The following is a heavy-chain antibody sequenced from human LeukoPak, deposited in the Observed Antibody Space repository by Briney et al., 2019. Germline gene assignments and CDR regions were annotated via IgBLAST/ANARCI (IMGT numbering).Heavy chain of an antibody. CDR3: VGQLLRAV. V-gene: IGHV3-7*01. CDR2: INEDGSVQ. J-gene: IGHJ6*04. Sequence: GSLRLSCAASGFPFSSYWISWVRQPPGKGLEWVANINEDGSVQAYVDAVKGRFTISRDNAKNSLYLEINSLRVDDTAVYYCVGQLLRAVWGKGTTVTVSS. D-gene: IGHD2-2*01. CDR1: GFPFSSYW.